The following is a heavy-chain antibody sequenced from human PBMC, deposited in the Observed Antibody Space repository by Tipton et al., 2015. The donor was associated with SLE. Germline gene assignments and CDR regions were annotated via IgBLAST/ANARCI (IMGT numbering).Heavy chain of an antibody. Sequence: TLSLTCTVSGGSISSSSYYWGWIRQPPGKGLEWIGSIYYSGSTYYNPSLKSRVTISVDTSKNQFSLKLSSVTAADTAVYYCARGLRPSTDFDYWGQGTLVTVSS. J-gene: IGHJ4*02. D-gene: IGHD1-14*01. CDR3: ARGLRPSTDFDY. CDR1: GGSISSSSYY. CDR2: IYYSGST. V-gene: IGHV4-39*01.